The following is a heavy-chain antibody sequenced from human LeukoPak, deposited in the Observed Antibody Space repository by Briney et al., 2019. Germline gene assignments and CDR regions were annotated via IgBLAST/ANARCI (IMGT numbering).Heavy chain of an antibody. V-gene: IGHV3-48*01. D-gene: IGHD1-26*01. J-gene: IGHJ6*03. CDR3: ARDPYSGNYGAYYYYYMDV. CDR2: ISSSSSTI. CDR1: GFTFSSYS. Sequence: GGSLRLSCAASGFTFSSYSMNWVRQAPGKGLEWVSYISSSSSTIYYAESVKDRFTISSDNAKNSVYLQMNSLRAEDTAVYYCARDPYSGNYGAYYYYYMDVWGKGTTVTISS.